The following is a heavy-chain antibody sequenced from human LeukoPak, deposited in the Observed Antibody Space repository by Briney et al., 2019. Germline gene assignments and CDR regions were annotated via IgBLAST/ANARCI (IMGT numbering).Heavy chain of an antibody. Sequence: GGSLRLSCAASGFTFSSYDMTWVRQAPGRGLEWVSSIRPSGDNTYYGDSVRGRFTISRDNSKNTLYLQMNSLRAEDTAVYYCAKSVGATTNPNDYWGQGTLVTVSS. CDR2: IRPSGDNT. CDR1: GFTFSSYD. V-gene: IGHV3-23*01. J-gene: IGHJ4*02. CDR3: AKSVGATTNPNDY. D-gene: IGHD1-26*01.